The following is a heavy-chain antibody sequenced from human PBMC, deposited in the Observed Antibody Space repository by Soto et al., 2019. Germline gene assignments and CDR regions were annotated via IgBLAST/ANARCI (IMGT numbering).Heavy chain of an antibody. Sequence: QVQLVQSGAEVKKPGAPVKVSCKASGYTFTSYDINWVRQATGQGLEWMGWMNPNSGNTGYAQKFQGRVTMTRNTSISTAYMELSSLRSEDTAVYYCARQYYDFWSGYRKTRNWFDPWGQGTLVTVSS. V-gene: IGHV1-8*01. J-gene: IGHJ5*02. CDR2: MNPNSGNT. D-gene: IGHD3-3*01. CDR1: GYTFTSYD. CDR3: ARQYYDFWSGYRKTRNWFDP.